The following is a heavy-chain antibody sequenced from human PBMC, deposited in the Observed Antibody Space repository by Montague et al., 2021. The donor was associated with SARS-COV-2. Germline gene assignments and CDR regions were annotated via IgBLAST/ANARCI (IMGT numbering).Heavy chain of an antibody. CDR2: IYYSGST. CDR3: AREFRIELWQTNWYFGL. CDR1: GGSISSYY. J-gene: IGHJ2*01. V-gene: IGHV4-59*01. D-gene: IGHD3-16*01. Sequence: SETLSLTCTVSGGSISSYYWSWIRQPPGKGLEWIGYIYYSGSTNYNPSLKSRVTISVDTSKNQFALRLHSVTAADTAVYYCAREFRIELWQTNWYFGLWGRGTLVTVSS.